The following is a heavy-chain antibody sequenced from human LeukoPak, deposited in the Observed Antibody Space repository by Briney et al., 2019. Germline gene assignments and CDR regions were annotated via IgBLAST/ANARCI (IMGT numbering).Heavy chain of an antibody. CDR3: ARTPDSYRRNHYYYGMDV. Sequence: SETLSLTCTVSGGSISSYYWSWIRQPPGKGLEWIGYIYYSGSTNYNPSLKSRVTISVDTPKNQLSLKLSSVTAADTAVYYCARTPDSYRRNHYYYGMDVWGQGTTVTVSS. J-gene: IGHJ6*02. D-gene: IGHD3-16*02. V-gene: IGHV4-59*01. CDR2: IYYSGST. CDR1: GGSISSYY.